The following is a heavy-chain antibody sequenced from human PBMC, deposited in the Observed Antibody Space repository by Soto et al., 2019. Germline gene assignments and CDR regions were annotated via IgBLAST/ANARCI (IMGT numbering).Heavy chain of an antibody. D-gene: IGHD6-6*01. Sequence: SETLSLTCTVSGGSISSGGYYWSWIRQHPGKGLEWIGYIYYSGSTYYNPSLKSRVTISVDTSKNQFSLKLSSVTAADTAVYYCARDIAAAREFNWFDPWGKGTL. CDR2: IYYSGST. J-gene: IGHJ5*02. V-gene: IGHV4-31*03. CDR1: GGSISSGGYY. CDR3: ARDIAAAREFNWFDP.